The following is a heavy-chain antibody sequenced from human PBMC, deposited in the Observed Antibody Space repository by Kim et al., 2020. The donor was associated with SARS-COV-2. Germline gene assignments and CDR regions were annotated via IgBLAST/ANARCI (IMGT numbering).Heavy chain of an antibody. CDR1: GGSFSGYY. V-gene: IGHV4-34*01. Sequence: SETLSLTCAVYGGSFSGYYWSWIRQPPGKGLEWIGEINHSGSTNYNPSLKSRVTISVDTSKNQFSLKLSSVTAADTAVYYCATRTTTVTDLGYWGQGTL. D-gene: IGHD4-4*01. CDR2: INHSGST. J-gene: IGHJ4*02. CDR3: ATRTTTVTDLGY.